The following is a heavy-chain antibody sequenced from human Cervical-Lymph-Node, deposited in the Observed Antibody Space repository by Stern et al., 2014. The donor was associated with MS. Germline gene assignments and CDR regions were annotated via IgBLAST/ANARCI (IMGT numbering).Heavy chain of an antibody. D-gene: IGHD3-16*01. CDR1: GYTFTNYG. CDR3: ARTYVRAFDY. CDR2: NSGYNGDT. J-gene: IGHJ4*02. Sequence: QVQLVQSGSEVKKPGAPVKVSCKASGYTFTNYGITWVRQAPGRGLEWMGWNSGYNGDTKYAQNLQGRVPMTTDTSMTTAYMELRSLRSYDTAVYYCARTYVRAFDYWGQGSLVTVSS. V-gene: IGHV1-18*01.